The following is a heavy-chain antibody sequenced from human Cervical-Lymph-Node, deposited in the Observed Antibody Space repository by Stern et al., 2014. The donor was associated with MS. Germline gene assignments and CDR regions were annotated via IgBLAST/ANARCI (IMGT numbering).Heavy chain of an antibody. D-gene: IGHD3-22*01. CDR2: IYYSGST. V-gene: IGHV4-31*03. CDR3: ASRPGYYDSSGYYWFDY. J-gene: IGHJ4*02. Sequence: MQLVESGPGLVKPSQTLSLTCTVSGGSISSGGYYWSWIRQHPGKGLEWIGYIYYSGSTYYNPSLKSRVTISVDTSKNQFSLKLSSVTAADTAVYYCASRPGYYDSSGYYWFDYWGQGTLVTVSS. CDR1: GGSISSGGYY.